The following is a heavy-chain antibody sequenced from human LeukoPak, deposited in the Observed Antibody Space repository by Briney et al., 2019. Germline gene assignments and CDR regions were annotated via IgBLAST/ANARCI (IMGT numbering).Heavy chain of an antibody. CDR1: GYTFASYG. CDR2: ISAYNGNT. Sequence: ASVKVSCKASGYTFASYGISWVRQAPGQGLEWMGWISAYNGNTNYAQKLQGRVTMTTDTSTSTAYMELRSLRSDDTAVYYCAIGRKLGYCSGGSCYRRSAFDIWGQGTMVTVSS. D-gene: IGHD2-15*01. J-gene: IGHJ3*02. V-gene: IGHV1-18*01. CDR3: AIGRKLGYCSGGSCYRRSAFDI.